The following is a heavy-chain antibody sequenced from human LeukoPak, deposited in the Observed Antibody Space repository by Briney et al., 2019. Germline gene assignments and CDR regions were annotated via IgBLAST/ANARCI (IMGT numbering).Heavy chain of an antibody. CDR2: INHSGST. J-gene: IGHJ6*02. D-gene: IGHD3-22*01. CDR1: GVSFSGYY. V-gene: IGHV4-34*01. Sequence: SETLSLTCAVYGVSFSGYYWSWIRQPPGKGLEWIGEINHSGSTNYNPSLKSRVTISVDASKNQFSLKLSSVTAADTAVYYCARGPYYYDSSGYGMDVWGQGTTVTVSS. CDR3: ARGPYYYDSSGYGMDV.